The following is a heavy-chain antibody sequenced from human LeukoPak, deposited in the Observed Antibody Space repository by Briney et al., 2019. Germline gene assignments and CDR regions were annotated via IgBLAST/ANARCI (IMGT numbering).Heavy chain of an antibody. CDR3: ARDTTGASFDY. J-gene: IGHJ4*02. D-gene: IGHD1-1*01. V-gene: IGHV3-23*01. CDR1: GFPFNTYV. CDR2: ISESSTST. Sequence: GGSLRLSCAASGFPFNTYVMTWVRQAAGKGPEWISAISESSTSTYYADSVKGRFTISRDNSKNTLYLQMNSLRAEDAAVYYCARDTTGASFDYWGQGTLVTVSS.